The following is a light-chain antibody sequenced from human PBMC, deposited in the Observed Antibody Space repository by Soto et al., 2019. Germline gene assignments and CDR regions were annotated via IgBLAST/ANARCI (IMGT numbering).Light chain of an antibody. J-gene: IGLJ1*01. CDR1: SSDVGSYNL. CDR2: EGS. V-gene: IGLV2-23*01. CDR3: CSYAGSSSYV. Sequence: QYAGTQPACVSGSPGQSITISCTGTSSDVGSYNLVSWYQQHPGKAPKLMIYEGSKRPSGVSNRFSGSKSGNTASLTISGLQAEDEADYYCCSYAGSSSYVFGTGTKVTVL.